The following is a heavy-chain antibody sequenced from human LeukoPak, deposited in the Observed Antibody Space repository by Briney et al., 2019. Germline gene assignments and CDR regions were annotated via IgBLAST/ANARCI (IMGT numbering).Heavy chain of an antibody. CDR2: ISYDGSNK. D-gene: IGHD2-8*02. CDR3: ARSTAEENWFDP. V-gene: IGHV3-30-3*01. CDR1: GFTFSSYA. Sequence: GGSPGLSCAASGFTFSSYAMHWVRQAPGKGLEWVAVISYDGSNKYYADSVKGRFTISRDDSKNTLYLQMNSLRAEDTAVYYCARSTAEENWFDPWGQGTLVTVSS. J-gene: IGHJ5*02.